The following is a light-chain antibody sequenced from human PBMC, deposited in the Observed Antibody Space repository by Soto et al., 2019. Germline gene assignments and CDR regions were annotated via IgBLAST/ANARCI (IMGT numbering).Light chain of an antibody. CDR2: EAS. V-gene: IGKV1-5*01. J-gene: IGKJ5*01. CDR3: QQLYTLPFT. CDR1: QNIYTW. Sequence: DIQRTQSPATLSASVGDRVTVACRASQNIYTWLAWYQQKPGKAPKLLIYEASTLQSGVPSRFSGSGSGTEFTLTISGLLPEDFAAYHCQQLYTLPFTFGQGTRLEI.